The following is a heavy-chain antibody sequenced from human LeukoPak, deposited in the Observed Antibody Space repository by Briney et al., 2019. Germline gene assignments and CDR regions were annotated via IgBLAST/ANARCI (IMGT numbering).Heavy chain of an antibody. Sequence: SVKVSCKASGGTFSSYAISWVRQAPGQGLEWMGRIIPILGIANYPQKLQGRVTMTTDTSTSTAYMELRSLRSDDTAVYYCARDGVTLVRGVIIMTTDYWGQGTLVTVSS. V-gene: IGHV1-69*04. D-gene: IGHD3-10*01. CDR3: ARDGVTLVRGVIIMTTDY. J-gene: IGHJ4*02. CDR2: IIPILGIA. CDR1: GGTFSSYA.